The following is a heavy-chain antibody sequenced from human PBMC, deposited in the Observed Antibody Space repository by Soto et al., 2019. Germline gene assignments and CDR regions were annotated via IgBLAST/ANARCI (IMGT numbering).Heavy chain of an antibody. D-gene: IGHD6-25*01. J-gene: IGHJ4*02. CDR3: AKSLTQAAFDS. V-gene: IGHV4-31*03. CDR1: GGSISRGGHY. CDR2: IYSSGNS. Sequence: QVQLLESGPGLVKPSETLSLTCTVSGGSISRGGHYWNWIRQRPGKGVEWIGYIYSSGNSYYKPSLRNRVTISLDTSKNQVSLQLSSVTAADTAIYYCAKSLTQAAFDSWGQGALDTVSS.